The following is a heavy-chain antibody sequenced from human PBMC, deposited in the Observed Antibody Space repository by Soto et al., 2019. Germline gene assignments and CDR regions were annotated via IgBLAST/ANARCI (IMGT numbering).Heavy chain of an antibody. D-gene: IGHD2-2*01. Sequence: ASVKVSCKASGYTFTGYYMHWVRQAPGQGLEWMGWINPNSGGTNYAQKFQGWVTMTRDTSISTAYMELSRLRSDDTAVYYCARDGGYCSSTSCPVYYMDVWGKGTTVTVSS. J-gene: IGHJ6*03. CDR3: ARDGGYCSSTSCPVYYMDV. CDR2: INPNSGGT. CDR1: GYTFTGYY. V-gene: IGHV1-2*04.